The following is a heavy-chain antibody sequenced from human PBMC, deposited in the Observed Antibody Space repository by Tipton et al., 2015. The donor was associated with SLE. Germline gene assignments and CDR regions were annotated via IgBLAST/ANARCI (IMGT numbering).Heavy chain of an antibody. D-gene: IGHD3-16*01. CDR3: ARDRMLLSGYFEL. J-gene: IGHJ2*01. V-gene: IGHV3-9*01. CDR2: IGWNSGKI. Sequence: SLRLSCVASGFTFYDYAMHWVRQAPGKGLEWVSGIGWNSGKIAYADSVKGRFTISRDNAKNSLYLQMNSLRAEDTAVYYCARDRMLLSGYFELWGRGTLVTVSS. CDR1: GFTFYDYA.